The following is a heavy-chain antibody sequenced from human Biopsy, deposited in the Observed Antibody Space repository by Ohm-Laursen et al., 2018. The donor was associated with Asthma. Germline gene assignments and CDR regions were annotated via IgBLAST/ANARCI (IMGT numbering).Heavy chain of an antibody. J-gene: IGHJ4*02. Sequence: GSSVKVSCKSSGYTFINYAIHWVRQAPGQRLEWMGWINAGNGNTKYSQKFQGRVTISRDTSASKAYMDLSSLRSEDTAVYYCARRITIFGVVAYFDYWGQGTPVTVSS. CDR1: GYTFINYA. CDR2: INAGNGNT. CDR3: ARRITIFGVVAYFDY. D-gene: IGHD3-3*01. V-gene: IGHV1-3*01.